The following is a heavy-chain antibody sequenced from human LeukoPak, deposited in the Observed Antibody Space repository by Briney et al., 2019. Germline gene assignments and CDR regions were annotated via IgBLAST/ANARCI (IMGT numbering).Heavy chain of an antibody. CDR3: ARYSRLPSSTVRINYYYMDI. CDR1: RYIFTNYW. V-gene: IGHV5-51*01. CDR2: IYPGDSET. Sequence: GESLKISCKASRYIFTNYWIAWVRLMPGKGLEWMGIIYPGDSETRYSPSFQGQVTISADKSISTAYLQWSSLKASDTAMYYCARYSRLPSSTVRINYYYMDIWGKGTTVTVSS. J-gene: IGHJ6*03. D-gene: IGHD4-11*01.